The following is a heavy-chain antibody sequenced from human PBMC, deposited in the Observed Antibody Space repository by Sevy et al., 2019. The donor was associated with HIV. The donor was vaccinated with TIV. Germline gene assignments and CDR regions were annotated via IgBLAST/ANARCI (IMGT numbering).Heavy chain of an antibody. Sequence: SETLSLTCTVSGFSISSDYYWGWIRQPPGKGLEWIGSIYDGGSTYYNPSLKSRVTISIDTSKNQFSRKLSSVTAADTAVYSCARDYYGSGSYYEFVYWGQGTLVTVSS. J-gene: IGHJ4*02. CDR3: ARDYYGSGSYYEFVY. CDR1: GFSISSDYY. D-gene: IGHD3-10*01. CDR2: IYDGGST. V-gene: IGHV4-38-2*02.